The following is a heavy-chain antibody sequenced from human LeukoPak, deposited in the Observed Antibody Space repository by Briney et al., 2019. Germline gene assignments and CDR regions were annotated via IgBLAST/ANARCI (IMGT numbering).Heavy chain of an antibody. V-gene: IGHV3-9*01. Sequence: PGGSLRLSCAASGFTFDDYAMHWVRQAPGKGLEWVSGIIWNSGSIGYADSVKGRFTISRDNAKNSLYLQMNSLRAEDTALYYCAKDLLAEDTAMGNFDYWGQGTLVTVSS. D-gene: IGHD5-18*01. J-gene: IGHJ4*02. CDR3: AKDLLAEDTAMGNFDY. CDR2: IIWNSGSI. CDR1: GFTFDDYA.